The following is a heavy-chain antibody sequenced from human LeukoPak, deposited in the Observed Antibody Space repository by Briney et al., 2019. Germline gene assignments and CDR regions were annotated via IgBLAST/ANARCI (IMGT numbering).Heavy chain of an antibody. J-gene: IGHJ4*02. CDR3: ARVGRAFTARSSFFDY. D-gene: IGHD6-6*01. CDR1: GYTFSGYY. Sequence: ASVKVSCKASGYTFSGYYMHWVRQAPGQGLEWMGWINPNSGGTNYAQKFQGRVTMTRDTSISTAYMELIRLRSAETAVCYCARVGRAFTARSSFFDYWGQGTLVTVSS. CDR2: INPNSGGT. V-gene: IGHV1-2*02.